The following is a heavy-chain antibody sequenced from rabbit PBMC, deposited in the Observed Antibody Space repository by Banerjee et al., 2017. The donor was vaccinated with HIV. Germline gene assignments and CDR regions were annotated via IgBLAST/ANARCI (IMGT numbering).Heavy chain of an antibody. CDR1: GLDFGSSYW. D-gene: IGHD4-1*01. Sequence: QQQLEESGGGLVRPGGSLTLTCKASGLDFGSSYWICWVRQAPGKGLEWIACINTSSGNTVYATWAKGRFTISKASWTTVTLQMTSLTAADTASYFCVRVVAGVYFNLWGPGTLVTVS. CDR3: VRVVAGVYFNL. J-gene: IGHJ4*01. V-gene: IGHV1S45*01. CDR2: INTSSGNT.